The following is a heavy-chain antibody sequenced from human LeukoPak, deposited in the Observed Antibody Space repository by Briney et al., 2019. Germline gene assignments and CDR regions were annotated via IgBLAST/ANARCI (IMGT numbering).Heavy chain of an antibody. CDR1: GFIFSDYI. Sequence: GGSLRLSCAASGFIFSDYIMHWLRQAPGRGLQWVALISHDAGNKHFADSVQGRFNISRDNSKNTMYLEMNVVRPDDSAMYSCARERGSSGSAGWFDHWGQGTPVTVSS. V-gene: IGHV3-30-3*01. D-gene: IGHD3-22*01. J-gene: IGHJ5*02. CDR3: ARERGSSGSAGWFDH. CDR2: ISHDAGNK.